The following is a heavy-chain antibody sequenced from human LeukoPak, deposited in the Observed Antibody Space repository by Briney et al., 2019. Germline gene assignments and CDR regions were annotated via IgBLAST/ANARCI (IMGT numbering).Heavy chain of an antibody. D-gene: IGHD1-1*01. CDR3: KSGGAAPGSFDY. CDR1: GFTFSSYW. CDR2: IKYDGNEE. J-gene: IGHJ4*02. V-gene: IGHV3-7*01. Sequence: GGSLRLSCAXSGFTFSSYWMSWMRQAPGKGLEWVANIKYDGNEEYYVDSVKGRFTISRDNAKNSLYLQLNSLRVEDTAVYYCKSGGAAPGSFDYWGQGTLVTVSP.